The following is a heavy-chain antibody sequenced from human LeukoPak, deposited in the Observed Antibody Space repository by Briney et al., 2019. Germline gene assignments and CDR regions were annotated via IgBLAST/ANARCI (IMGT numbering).Heavy chain of an antibody. CDR3: ARRGDYGDFVWDWYFDL. D-gene: IGHD4-17*01. J-gene: IGHJ2*01. V-gene: IGHV4-38-2*02. CDR2: ISYSGIT. CDR1: SYSISSGYY. Sequence: SETLSLTCTVSSYSISSGYYWGWIRPPPGKGLQWIGSISYSGITYYNPSLKSRVTISVYTSKNQFSLKLSSVTAAGTAVYYCARRGDYGDFVWDWYFDLWGRGTLVTVSS.